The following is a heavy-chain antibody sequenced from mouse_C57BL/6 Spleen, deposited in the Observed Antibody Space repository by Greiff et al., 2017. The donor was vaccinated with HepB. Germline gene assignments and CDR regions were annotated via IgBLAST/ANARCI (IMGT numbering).Heavy chain of an antibody. CDR3: ARDYGSSTY. CDR1: GYSFTGYY. Sequence: EVQRVESGPELVKPGASVKISCKASGYSFTGYYMNWVKQSPEKSLEWIGEINPSTGGTTYNQKFKAKATLTVDKSSSTAYMQLKSLTSEDSAVYYCARDYGSSTYWGQGTTLTVSS. J-gene: IGHJ2*01. V-gene: IGHV1-42*01. D-gene: IGHD1-1*01. CDR2: INPSTGGT.